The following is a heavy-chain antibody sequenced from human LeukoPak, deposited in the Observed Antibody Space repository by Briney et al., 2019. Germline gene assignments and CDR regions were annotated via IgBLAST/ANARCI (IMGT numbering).Heavy chain of an antibody. V-gene: IGHV3-74*01. CDR1: EFTFSSYW. D-gene: IGHD5-12*01. J-gene: IGHJ4*02. CDR2: INSDGSST. Sequence: PGGSLRLSCTTSEFTFSSYWMHWVRQAPGKGLVWVSRINSDGSSTSYADSVKGRFTISRDNAKNTLYLQMNSLRAEDTAVYYCARDRAGYSGYDVFDYWGQGTLVTVSS. CDR3: ARDRAGYSGYDVFDY.